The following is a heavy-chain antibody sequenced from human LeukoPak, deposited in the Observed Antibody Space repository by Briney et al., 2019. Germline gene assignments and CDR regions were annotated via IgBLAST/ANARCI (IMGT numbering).Heavy chain of an antibody. CDR1: GGTFSSYA. CDR3: ARGIAVAAPTAANWFDP. CDR2: IIPIVGRA. Sequence: SVKVSCKASGGTFSSYAISWVRQAPGQGLEWMGGIIPIVGRANYAQKFQGRVTITRDASTSTAYMELSSLRSEDTAVYYCARGIAVAAPTAANWFDPCDQGTLVTVSS. J-gene: IGHJ5*02. D-gene: IGHD6-19*01. V-gene: IGHV1-69*05.